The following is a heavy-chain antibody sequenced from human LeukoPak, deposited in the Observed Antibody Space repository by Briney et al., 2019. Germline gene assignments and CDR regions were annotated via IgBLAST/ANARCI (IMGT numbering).Heavy chain of an antibody. CDR1: GYTFTGYY. D-gene: IGHD3-3*01. Sequence: ASVKVSCKASGYTFTGYYMHWVRQAPGQGLEWMGWINPNRGGTNYAQKFQGRVTMTRDTSISTAYMELSRLRSDDTAVYYCAKAVHYDFGSGQNRGYCDYWGQGTLVSVSS. V-gene: IGHV1-2*02. CDR2: INPNRGGT. J-gene: IGHJ4*02. CDR3: AKAVHYDFGSGQNRGYCDY.